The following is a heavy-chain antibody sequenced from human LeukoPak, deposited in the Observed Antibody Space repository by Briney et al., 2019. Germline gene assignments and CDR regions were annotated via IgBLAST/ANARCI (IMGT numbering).Heavy chain of an antibody. J-gene: IGHJ6*02. V-gene: IGHV4-4*07. D-gene: IGHD3-16*02. CDR2: IYTSGST. Sequence: PSETLSLTCTVSGGSISSYYWSWIRQPAGKGLEWIGRIYTSGSTNYNPSLKSRVTISVDTSKNQFSLKLSSVTAADTAVYYCARHGSYRYYYYGMDVWGQGTTVTVSS. CDR3: ARHGSYRYYYYGMDV. CDR1: GGSISSYY.